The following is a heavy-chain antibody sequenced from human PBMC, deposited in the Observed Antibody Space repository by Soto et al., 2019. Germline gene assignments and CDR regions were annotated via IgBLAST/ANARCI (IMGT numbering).Heavy chain of an antibody. V-gene: IGHV4-31*03. CDR1: GDSISSGDYY. Sequence: QVQLQESGPGLVKPSQTLSLTCTVSGDSISSGDYYWSWIRQHPGKGLEWIGYIDYSGNAYYTPSLKSRVTLSVDTSKNRFSLKLNSVTAADTAVYYCARASVTTGGFDFWGQGTLDTVSS. D-gene: IGHD4-17*01. CDR3: ARASVTTGGFDF. J-gene: IGHJ4*02. CDR2: IDYSGNA.